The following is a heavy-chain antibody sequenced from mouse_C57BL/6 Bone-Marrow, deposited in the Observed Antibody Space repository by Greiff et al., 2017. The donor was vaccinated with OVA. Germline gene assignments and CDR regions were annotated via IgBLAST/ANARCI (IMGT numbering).Heavy chain of an antibody. D-gene: IGHD1-1*02. V-gene: IGHV10-1*01. CDR2: IRSKSNNYAT. Sequence: DVQLVESGGGLVQPKGSLKLSCAASGFSFNTYAMNWVRQAPGKGLEWVARIRSKSNNYATYYADSVKDRFTISRDDSESMLYLQMNNLKTEDTAMYYCVRHYGRGGYFDVWGTGTTVTVSS. CDR1: GFSFNTYA. J-gene: IGHJ1*03. CDR3: VRHYGRGGYFDV.